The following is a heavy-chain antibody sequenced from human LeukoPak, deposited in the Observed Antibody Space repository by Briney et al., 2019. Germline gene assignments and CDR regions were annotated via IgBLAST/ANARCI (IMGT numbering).Heavy chain of an antibody. CDR1: GFTFSDHY. J-gene: IGHJ4*02. D-gene: IGHD2-15*01. CDR3: ARATLRYCSGGSCSSFEY. V-gene: IGHV3-72*01. CDR2: VRKRANSYST. Sequence: GGSLRLSCAASGFTFSDHYMDWVRQAPGKGLEWVVRVRKRANSYSTEYAASVKGRFTISRDDSENSLYLQMNSLKTEDTAAYYCARATLRYCSGGSCSSFEYWGQGALVTVAS.